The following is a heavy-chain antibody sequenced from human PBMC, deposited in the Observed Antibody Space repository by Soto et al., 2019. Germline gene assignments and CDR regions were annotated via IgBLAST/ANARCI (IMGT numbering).Heavy chain of an antibody. CDR3: ASDRDYYDSSWT. V-gene: IGHV1-69*02. D-gene: IGHD3-22*01. CDR2: IIPILGIA. CDR1: GGTFSSYT. Sequence: QVQLVQSGAEVKKPGSSVKVSCKASGGTFSSYTISWVRQAPGQGLEWMGRIIPILGIANYAQKFQGRVTITADKSTSTAYMELSSLRSEDTAVYYCASDRDYYDSSWTWGQGTLVTVSS. J-gene: IGHJ4*02.